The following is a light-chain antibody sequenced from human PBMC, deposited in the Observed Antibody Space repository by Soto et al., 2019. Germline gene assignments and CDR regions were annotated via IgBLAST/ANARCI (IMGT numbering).Light chain of an antibody. Sequence: EKVMTQSPATLSVSPGERATLSCRASQSVSSNLAWYQQKPGQAPRLLIYDASTRATGIPARFSGSGSGTEFTLTICSLRSEDLAVYYCQQYDDWPETFGQGTKVEIK. V-gene: IGKV3-15*01. J-gene: IGKJ1*01. CDR3: QQYDDWPET. CDR2: DAS. CDR1: QSVSSN.